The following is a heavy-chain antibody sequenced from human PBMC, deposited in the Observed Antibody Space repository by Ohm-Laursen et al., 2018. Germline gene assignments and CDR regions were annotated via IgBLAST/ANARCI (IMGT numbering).Heavy chain of an antibody. D-gene: IGHD3-10*01. J-gene: IGHJ4*02. CDR1: GFTFSSYG. CDR3: AKAWTRGVTAPDLDYFDY. Sequence: SLRLSCAASGFTFSSYGMHWVRQAPGKGLEWVAVISYDGSNKYYADSVKGRFTISRDNSKNTLYLQMNSLRAEDTAVYYCAKAWTRGVTAPDLDYFDYWGQGTLVTVSS. V-gene: IGHV3-30*18. CDR2: ISYDGSNK.